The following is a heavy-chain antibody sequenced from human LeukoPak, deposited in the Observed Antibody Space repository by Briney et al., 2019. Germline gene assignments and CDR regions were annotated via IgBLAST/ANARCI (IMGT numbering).Heavy chain of an antibody. V-gene: IGHV3-21*01. Sequence: PGGSLRLSCAASGFTFSSHTMNWVRQAPGKGLEYVSSISSSSSHIYYADSVKGRFTISRDNTKSSLYLQMNSLRAEDMAVYYCARGYCGGDCYGDWGQGTLVTVSS. J-gene: IGHJ1*01. D-gene: IGHD2-21*02. CDR3: ARGYCGGDCYGD. CDR1: GFTFSSHT. CDR2: ISSSSSHI.